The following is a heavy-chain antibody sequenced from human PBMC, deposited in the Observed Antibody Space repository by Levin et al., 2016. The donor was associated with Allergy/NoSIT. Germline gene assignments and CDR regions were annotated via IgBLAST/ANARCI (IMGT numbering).Heavy chain of an antibody. CDR3: AKGGHYDSSGYYYYGMDV. V-gene: IGHV3-9*01. D-gene: IGHD3-22*01. CDR2: ISWNSGSI. Sequence: PGKGLEWVSGISWNSGSIGYADSVKGRFTISRDNAKNSLYLQMNSLRAEDTALYYCAKGGHYDSSGYYYYGMDVWGQGTTVTVSS. J-gene: IGHJ6*02.